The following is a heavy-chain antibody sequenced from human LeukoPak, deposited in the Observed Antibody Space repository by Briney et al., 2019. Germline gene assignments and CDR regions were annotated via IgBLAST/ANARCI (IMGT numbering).Heavy chain of an antibody. V-gene: IGHV3-7*01. CDR2: IKQDGSEK. CDR1: GFTFSSHW. D-gene: IGHD5-12*01. Sequence: GGSLRLSCAASGFTFSSHWMSWVRQAPGKGLEWVANIKQDGSEKNYVDSVKGRFTISRDNAKNSLYLQMNSLRAEDTAVYYCVRDGSGYAMWDWGQGTLVTVSS. CDR3: VRDGSGYAMWD. J-gene: IGHJ4*02.